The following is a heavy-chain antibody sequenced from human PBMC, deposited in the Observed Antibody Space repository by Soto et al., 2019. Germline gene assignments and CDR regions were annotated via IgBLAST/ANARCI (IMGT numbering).Heavy chain of an antibody. Sequence: GGSLRLSCAASGFTFSSYAMHWVRQAPGKWLEWVAVISYDGSNKYYADSVKGRFTISRDNSKNTLYLQMNSLRAEDTAVYYCAREPYDFWSGYLYYYYYGMDVWGQGTTVTVSS. J-gene: IGHJ6*02. D-gene: IGHD3-3*01. CDR1: GFTFSSYA. CDR3: AREPYDFWSGYLYYYYYGMDV. CDR2: ISYDGSNK. V-gene: IGHV3-30-3*01.